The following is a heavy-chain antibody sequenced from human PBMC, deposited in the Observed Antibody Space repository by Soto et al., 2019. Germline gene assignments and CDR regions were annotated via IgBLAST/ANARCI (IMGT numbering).Heavy chain of an antibody. CDR3: ASSALRAYYSSSWYYFDY. V-gene: IGHV1-3*01. D-gene: IGHD6-13*01. CDR2: INAGNGNT. Sequence: QVQLVQSGAEVKKPGASVKVSCKASGYTFTSYAMHWVRQAPGQMLEWMGWINAGNGNTKYSQKLQGRVTITRDTSASTAYMELSSLRSEDTAVYYCASSALRAYYSSSWYYFDYWGQGTLVTVSS. CDR1: GYTFTSYA. J-gene: IGHJ4*02.